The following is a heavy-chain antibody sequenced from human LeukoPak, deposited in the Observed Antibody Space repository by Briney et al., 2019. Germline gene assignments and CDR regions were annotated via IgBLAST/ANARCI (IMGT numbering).Heavy chain of an antibody. Sequence: SETLSLTCTVSGGSISSYYWSWIRQPPGKGLEWIGYIYYSGSTNYNPSLKSRVTISVDTSKNQFSLKLSSVTAADTAVYYCARAPVYDSDYYYYYMDVWGKGTTVTVSS. V-gene: IGHV4-59*01. CDR3: ARAPVYDSDYYYYYMDV. J-gene: IGHJ6*03. CDR1: GGSISSYY. D-gene: IGHD2/OR15-2a*01. CDR2: IYYSGST.